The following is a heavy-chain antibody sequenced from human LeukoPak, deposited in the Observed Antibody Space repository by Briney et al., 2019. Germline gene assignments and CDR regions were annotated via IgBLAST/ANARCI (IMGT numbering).Heavy chain of an antibody. D-gene: IGHD3-3*01. CDR2: INTNTGNP. V-gene: IGHV7-4-1*02. Sequence: ASVKVSCKASGYTFTSYAMNWVRQAPGQGLEWMGWINTNTGNPTYAQGFTGRFVFSLDTSVSTAYLQISSLKAEDTAVYYCARDQIGSTEWSGYLYWGQGTLVTVSS. CDR1: GYTFTSYA. J-gene: IGHJ4*02. CDR3: ARDQIGSTEWSGYLY.